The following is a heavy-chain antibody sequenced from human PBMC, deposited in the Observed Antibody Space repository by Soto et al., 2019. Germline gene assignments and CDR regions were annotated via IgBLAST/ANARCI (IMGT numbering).Heavy chain of an antibody. Sequence: SETLSLTCTVSGGSIRLINHYWDWIRQSPGKGLEWIGTIYYSGTTVYNPSLQSRVTMSVDTSKSQFSLKMTSVNAADTAVYLCARRPPHGTGHHYFDNWGRGALVTVSS. V-gene: IGHV4-39*01. CDR3: ARRPPHGTGHHYFDN. J-gene: IGHJ4*02. D-gene: IGHD2-8*02. CDR1: GGSIRLINHY. CDR2: IYYSGTT.